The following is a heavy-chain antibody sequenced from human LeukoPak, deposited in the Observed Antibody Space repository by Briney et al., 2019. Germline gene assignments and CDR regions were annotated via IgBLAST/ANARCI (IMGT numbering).Heavy chain of an antibody. D-gene: IGHD2-15*01. Sequence: GGSLRLSCAASGFTLSSYAMSWVRQAPGKGLEWVSATSSSDAGTYYAESVRGRFTISRDNSKNTLFLQMNSLRAEDAAVYYCAKGSDCSGGSCYYAVTDYYYYYMDVWGKGTTVTISS. CDR1: GFTLSSYA. CDR3: AKGSDCSGGSCYYAVTDYYYYYMDV. J-gene: IGHJ6*03. CDR2: TSSSDAGT. V-gene: IGHV3-23*01.